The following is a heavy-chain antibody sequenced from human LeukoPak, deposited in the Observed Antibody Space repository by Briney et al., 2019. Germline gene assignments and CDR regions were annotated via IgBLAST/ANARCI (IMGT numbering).Heavy chain of an antibody. CDR1: GGSISSYY. J-gene: IGHJ5*02. Sequence: SETLSLTCTVSGGSISSYYWSWIRQPAGKGLEWIGRIYTSGSTNYNPSLKSRVTMSVDTSKNQFSLKLSSVTAADTAVYYCARDGQWLVQRYNWFDPWGQGTLATVSS. D-gene: IGHD6-19*01. CDR2: IYTSGST. CDR3: ARDGQWLVQRYNWFDP. V-gene: IGHV4-4*07.